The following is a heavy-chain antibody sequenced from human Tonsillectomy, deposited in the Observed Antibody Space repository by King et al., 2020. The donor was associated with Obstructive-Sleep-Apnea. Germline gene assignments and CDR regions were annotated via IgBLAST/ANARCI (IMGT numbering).Heavy chain of an antibody. CDR2: IDPSDSYT. CDR3: ARHVTGTGLYTTLDY. Sequence: VQLVESGAEVKKPGESLRISCKGSGYSFTSYWISWVRQMPGKGLEWMGRIDPSDSYTNYSPSFQGHVTISADKSISTAYLQWSSLKASDTAMYYCARHVTGTGLYTTLDYWGQGTLVTVSS. V-gene: IGHV5-10-1*03. D-gene: IGHD1-20*01. CDR1: GYSFTSYW. J-gene: IGHJ4*02.